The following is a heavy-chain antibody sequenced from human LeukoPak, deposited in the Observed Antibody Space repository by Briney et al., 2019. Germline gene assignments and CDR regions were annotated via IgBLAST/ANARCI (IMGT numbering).Heavy chain of an antibody. Sequence: SGGSLRLSCAASGFTFSSYGMHWVRQAPGKGLEWVAVISYDGSNKYYADSVKGRFTISRDNSKNTLYLQMNSLRAEDTAVYYCARFARYSSGWVGGQRYYYMDVWGKGTTVTVSS. CDR2: ISYDGSNK. D-gene: IGHD6-19*01. V-gene: IGHV3-30*03. CDR1: GFTFSSYG. CDR3: ARFARYSSGWVGGQRYYYMDV. J-gene: IGHJ6*03.